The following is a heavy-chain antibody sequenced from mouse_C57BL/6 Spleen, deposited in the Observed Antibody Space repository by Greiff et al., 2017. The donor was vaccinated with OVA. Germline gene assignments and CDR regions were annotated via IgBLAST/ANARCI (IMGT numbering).Heavy chain of an antibody. D-gene: IGHD1-1*01. CDR1: GYTFTSYW. J-gene: IGHJ3*01. V-gene: IGHV1-59*01. CDR3: ATPGDYCGSSWFAY. CDR2: IDPSDSYT. Sequence: VQLQQPGAELVRPGTSVKLSCKASGYTFTSYWMHWVKQRPGQGLEWIGVIDPSDSYTNYNQKFKGKATLTVDTSSSTAYMQLSSLTSEDSAVYYCATPGDYCGSSWFAYWGQGTLVTVSA.